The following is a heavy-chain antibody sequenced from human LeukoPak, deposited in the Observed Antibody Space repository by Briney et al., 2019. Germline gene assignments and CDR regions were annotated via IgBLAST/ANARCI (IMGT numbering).Heavy chain of an antibody. J-gene: IGHJ4*02. D-gene: IGHD1-26*01. CDR2: IDPNSGGT. Sequence: ASVKVSCKASGYTFTGYYMHWVRQAPGQGLEWMGWIDPNSGGTNYAQKFQGRVTMTRDTSISTAYMELSRLRSDDTAAYYCASNGGSSEGALFDYWGQGTLVTVSS. CDR3: ASNGGSSEGALFDY. CDR1: GYTFTGYY. V-gene: IGHV1-2*02.